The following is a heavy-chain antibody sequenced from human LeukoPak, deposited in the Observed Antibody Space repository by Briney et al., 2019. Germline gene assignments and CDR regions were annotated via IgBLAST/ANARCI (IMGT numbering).Heavy chain of an antibody. V-gene: IGHV3-33*01. J-gene: IGHJ4*02. CDR2: IQNDGSSK. CDR1: AFTFSNYG. Sequence: GRSLRLSCAASAFTFSNYGIHWVRQAPGKGLEWVTFIQNDGSSKYYADYVRGRFTISRDNSKNTVYLQMNSLRAEDTAAYYCAREESGLALGGLVYWGQGTLVTVSS. D-gene: IGHD6-25*01. CDR3: AREESGLALGGLVY.